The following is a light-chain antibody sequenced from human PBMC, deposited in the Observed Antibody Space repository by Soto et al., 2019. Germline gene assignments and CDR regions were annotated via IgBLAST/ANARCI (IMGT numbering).Light chain of an antibody. J-gene: IGKJ3*01. Sequence: EIGLTQSPRTLSLSPGEGATLSCMASQSLDSSSLAWHQQKPGQAPRLLISGPSSRAPGIPDRFSASGSGTDFTLPSSRVEREGIAVYYWQQYGGPPFTFRPGTRLHL. CDR1: QSLDSSS. V-gene: IGKV3-20*01. CDR3: QQYGGPPFT. CDR2: GPS.